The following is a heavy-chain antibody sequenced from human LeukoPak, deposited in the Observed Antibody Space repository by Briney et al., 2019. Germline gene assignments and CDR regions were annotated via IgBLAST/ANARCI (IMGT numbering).Heavy chain of an antibody. CDR1: GGSFSGYY. CDR3: ARRFRGVINPRITYFDY. V-gene: IGHV4-34*01. CDR2: INHSGST. Sequence: SETLSLTCAVYGGSFSGYYWSWIRQPPGKGLEWIGEINHSGSTNYNPSLKSRVTISVDTSKNQFSLKLSSVTAADTAVYYCARRFRGVINPRITYFDYWGQGTLVTVPS. J-gene: IGHJ4*02. D-gene: IGHD3-16*02.